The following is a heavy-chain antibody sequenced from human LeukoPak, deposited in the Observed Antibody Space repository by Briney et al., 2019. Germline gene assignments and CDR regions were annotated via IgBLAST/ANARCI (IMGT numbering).Heavy chain of an antibody. V-gene: IGHV1-18*01. J-gene: IGHJ5*02. D-gene: IGHD2-15*01. CDR3: ARDYCSGGSCYPGPYNWFDP. Sequence: ASVKVSCKASGYTFTSYGISWVRQAPGQGLEWMGWISAYNGNTNYAQKLQGRVTMTTDTSTSTAYMELRNLRSDDTAVYYCARDYCSGGSCYPGPYNWFDPWGQGTLVTVSS. CDR2: ISAYNGNT. CDR1: GYTFTSYG.